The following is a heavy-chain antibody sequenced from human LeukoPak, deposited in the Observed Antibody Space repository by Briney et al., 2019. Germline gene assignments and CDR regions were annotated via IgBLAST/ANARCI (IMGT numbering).Heavy chain of an antibody. CDR3: ARGNVVWGYYYYYYMDV. V-gene: IGHV1-8*01. CDR1: GYTFTSYD. Sequence: ASVKVSCKASGYTFTSYDINWVRQAPGQGLEWMGWMNPNSGNTGYAQKFQGRVTMTRNTSISTAYMELSSLRSEDTAVYYCARGNVVWGYYYYYYMDVWGKGTTVTISS. CDR2: MNPNSGNT. J-gene: IGHJ6*03. D-gene: IGHD7-27*01.